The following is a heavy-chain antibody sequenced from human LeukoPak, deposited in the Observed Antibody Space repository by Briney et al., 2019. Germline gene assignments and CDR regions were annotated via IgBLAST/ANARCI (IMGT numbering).Heavy chain of an antibody. V-gene: IGHV4-34*01. D-gene: IGHD3-22*01. J-gene: IGHJ3*02. CDR2: INHSGST. CDR3: ARDRRHITMIVVVITLGAFDI. Sequence: PSETLSLTCAVYGGSFSGYYWSWIRQPPGKGLEWIGEINHSGSTYYNPSLKSRVTISVDTSKNQFSLKLSSVTAADTAVYYCARDRRHITMIVVVITLGAFDIWGQGTMVTVSS. CDR1: GGSFSGYY.